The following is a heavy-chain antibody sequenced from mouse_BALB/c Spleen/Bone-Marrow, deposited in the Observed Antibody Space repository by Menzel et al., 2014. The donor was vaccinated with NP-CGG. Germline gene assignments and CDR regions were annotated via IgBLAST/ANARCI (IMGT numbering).Heavy chain of an antibody. V-gene: IGHV14-3*02. Sequence: EVQLQQPGAELVKPGASVKLSCTASGFNIKDTYMHWVKQRPEQGLEWIGRIDPANGNTKYDPKFQGKATITADTSSNTAYLQLSSLPSEDTAVYYCTTYYGSRFTYWGQGTLVTVSA. D-gene: IGHD2-9*01. J-gene: IGHJ3*01. CDR1: GFNIKDTY. CDR3: TTYYGSRFTY. CDR2: IDPANGNT.